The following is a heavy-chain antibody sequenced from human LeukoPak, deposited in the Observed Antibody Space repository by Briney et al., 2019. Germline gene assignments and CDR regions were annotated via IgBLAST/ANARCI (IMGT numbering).Heavy chain of an antibody. J-gene: IGHJ3*02. Sequence: SQTLSLTCAISGDSVSSTAWNWIRQSPSRGLEWLGRTYYRSKWYNDYAVSVKSRITINPDTSKNQFSLQLNSVTPEDTAVYYCVRLNYGGNSYAFDIWGQGTMVTVSS. CDR3: VRLNYGGNSYAFDI. CDR1: GDSVSSTA. CDR2: TYYRSKWYN. D-gene: IGHD4-23*01. V-gene: IGHV6-1*01.